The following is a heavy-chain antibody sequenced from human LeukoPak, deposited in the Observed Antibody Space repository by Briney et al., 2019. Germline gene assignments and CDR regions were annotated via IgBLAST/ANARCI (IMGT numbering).Heavy chain of an antibody. V-gene: IGHV1-46*01. Sequence: ASVKVSCKESGYTFTSYYMHWVRQAPGQGLEWMGIYNPSGGNTSYAQKFQGRVTMTRGMSTSTVYMELSSLRSEDTAVYYCARESPSGYYYDSSGYLDYWGQGTLVTVSS. D-gene: IGHD3-22*01. CDR2: YNPSGGNT. J-gene: IGHJ4*02. CDR3: ARESPSGYYYDSSGYLDY. CDR1: GYTFTSYY.